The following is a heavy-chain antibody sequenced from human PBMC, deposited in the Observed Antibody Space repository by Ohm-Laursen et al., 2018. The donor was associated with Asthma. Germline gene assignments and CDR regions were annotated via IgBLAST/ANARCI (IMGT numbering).Heavy chain of an antibody. CDR2: IYYSGST. D-gene: IGHD5-24*01. J-gene: IGHJ4*02. CDR3: ARQVAQRWLQA. V-gene: IGHV4-30-4*01. Sequence: TLSLTCTVSGGSISSGDYYWSWIRQPPGRGLEWIGYIYYSGSTYYNPSLKSRFTISGDTSKNQLSLKLSSVTAADTAVYYCARQVAQRWLQAWGQGTLVTVSS. CDR1: GGSISSGDYY.